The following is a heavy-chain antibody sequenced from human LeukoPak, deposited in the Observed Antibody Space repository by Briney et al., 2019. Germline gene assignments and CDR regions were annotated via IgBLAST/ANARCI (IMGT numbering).Heavy chain of an antibody. J-gene: IGHJ4*02. V-gene: IGHV4-38-2*01. CDR1: GYSISSGYY. CDR2: IYHSGST. D-gene: IGHD3-10*01. CDR3: ARVGYGSGSPDRFDC. Sequence: PSETLSLTCAVSGYSISSGYYWGWIRQPPGKGLEWIGSIYHSGSTYYNPSLKSRVTISVDTSKNQFSLKLSSVTAADTAVYYCARVGYGSGSPDRFDCWGQGTLVTVSS.